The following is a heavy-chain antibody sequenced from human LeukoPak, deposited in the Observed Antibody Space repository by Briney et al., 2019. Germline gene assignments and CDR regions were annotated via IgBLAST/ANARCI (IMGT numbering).Heavy chain of an antibody. CDR1: GFAFSLYN. CDR2: IDGSNYI. D-gene: IGHD3/OR15-3a*01. J-gene: IGHJ1*01. V-gene: IGHV3-21*01. CDR3: ARDEGLPAEFFQH. Sequence: RSGGSLRLSCAASGFAFSLYNMNWVRQAPGKGLEWVSCIDGSNYIYYADSVKGRFTVSRDNAKNLLYLQLNRLRAEDTAVYYCARDEGLPAEFFQHWGQGTLVTVSS.